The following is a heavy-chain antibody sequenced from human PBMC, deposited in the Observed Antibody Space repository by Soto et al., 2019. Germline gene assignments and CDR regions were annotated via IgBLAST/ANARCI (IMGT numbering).Heavy chain of an antibody. CDR2: ISAYNGNT. D-gene: IGHD3-9*01. CDR3: ARGSKYDDTSTVYYKWGGGGYYDYYYGMDV. Sequence: QVQLVQSGAEVKKPGASVKVSCKASGYTFTSYGISWVRQAPGQGLEWMGWISAYNGNTNYAQKLQGRVTMTTDTSTRAAYLELWVLRSGHSAVYYCARGSKYDDTSTVYYKWGGGGYYDYYYGMDVWGQGTTVTVCS. J-gene: IGHJ6*02. CDR1: GYTFTSYG. V-gene: IGHV1-18*01.